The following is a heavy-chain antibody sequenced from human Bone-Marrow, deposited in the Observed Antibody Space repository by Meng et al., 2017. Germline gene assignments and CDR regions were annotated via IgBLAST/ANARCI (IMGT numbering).Heavy chain of an antibody. CDR1: GYTFTSDG. CDR2: ISAYNGNT. D-gene: IGHD3-22*01. Sequence: QVQLVQAGAEWTKPGASVKVSCKASGYTFTSDGISWVRQAPGQGLEWMGWISAYNGNTNYAQKLQGRVTITADKSTSTAYMELSSLRSEDTAVYYCAREGAYGSGYTPWGQGTLVTVSS. V-gene: IGHV1-18*01. J-gene: IGHJ5*02. CDR3: AREGAYGSGYTP.